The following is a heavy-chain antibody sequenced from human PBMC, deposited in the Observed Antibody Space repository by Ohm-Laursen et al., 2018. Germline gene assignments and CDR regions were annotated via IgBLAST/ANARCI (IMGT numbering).Heavy chain of an antibody. D-gene: IGHD1-26*01. J-gene: IGHJ4*02. CDR1: GGSFSGYY. Sequence: SETLSLTCAVYGGSFSGYYWSWIRQPPGKGLEWIGEINHSGSTNYNPSLKSRVTISVDTSKNQISLSLRSVTAADTAIYYCAGNRLGSSFDNWGPGTVVTVSS. V-gene: IGHV4-34*01. CDR2: INHSGST. CDR3: AGNRLGSSFDN.